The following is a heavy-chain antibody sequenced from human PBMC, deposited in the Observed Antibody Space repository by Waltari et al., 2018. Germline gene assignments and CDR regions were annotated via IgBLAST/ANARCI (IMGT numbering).Heavy chain of an antibody. Sequence: EVQLVESGGDLVQPGGSLRLSCVASGFTFSTHWMSWVRQAPGKGWEWVANIKKDESGNDYVDSMKGRFTISRDNTKNSVYLQMNSLRAEDTAVYYCARGLLEWLLSYWYFDLWGRGTLVTVSS. CDR1: GFTFSTHW. CDR2: IKKDESGN. CDR3: ARGLLEWLLSYWYFDL. V-gene: IGHV3-7*01. D-gene: IGHD3-3*01. J-gene: IGHJ2*01.